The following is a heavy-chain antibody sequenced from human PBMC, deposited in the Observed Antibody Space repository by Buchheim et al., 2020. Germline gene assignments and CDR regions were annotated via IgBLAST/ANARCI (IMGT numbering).Heavy chain of an antibody. CDR1: GGSINSGGYY. Sequence: QVQLQESGPGLVKPSQTLSLTCTVSGGSINSGGYYWTWIRQHPGKGLEWIGYIYYSGSTYYNPSLKSRLTMSVDSSKYHFSLNLSSVTATDTAVYYCARGRDTSLFDYWGQGTL. V-gene: IGHV4-31*03. CDR2: IYYSGST. D-gene: IGHD3-22*01. J-gene: IGHJ4*02. CDR3: ARGRDTSLFDY.